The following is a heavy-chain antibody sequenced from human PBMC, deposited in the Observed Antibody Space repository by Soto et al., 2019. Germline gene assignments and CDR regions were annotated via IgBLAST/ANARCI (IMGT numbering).Heavy chain of an antibody. CDR2: ISHDGMNK. CDR1: GFTFSSYG. Sequence: QVQLVESGGGVVQPGRSLRLSCAASGFTFSSYGMHWVRLAPGKGLEWVAVISHDGMNKHYADSVKGRFTISRDNSKNTLYLQMNSLRPEDTAVYYCVKTGESGYDWGWFDPWGQGTLVTVSS. D-gene: IGHD5-12*01. J-gene: IGHJ5*02. CDR3: VKTGESGYDWGWFDP. V-gene: IGHV3-30*18.